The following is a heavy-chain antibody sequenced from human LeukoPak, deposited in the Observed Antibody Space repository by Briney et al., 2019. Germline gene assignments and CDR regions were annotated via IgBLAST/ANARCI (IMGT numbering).Heavy chain of an antibody. Sequence: SETLSLTCTVSGGSISSYYWSWLRQPPGKGLEWIGYIYYSGSTNYNPSLKSRVTISVDTSKNQFSLKLSSVTAADTAVYYCARSGDYDSSGTLDYWGQGTLVTVPS. CDR2: IYYSGST. CDR1: GGSISSYY. V-gene: IGHV4-59*08. J-gene: IGHJ4*02. CDR3: ARSGDYDSSGTLDY. D-gene: IGHD3-22*01.